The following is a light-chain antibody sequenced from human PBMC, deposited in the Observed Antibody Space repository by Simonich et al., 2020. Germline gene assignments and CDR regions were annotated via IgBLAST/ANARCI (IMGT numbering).Light chain of an antibody. CDR2: EVS. CDR1: QSLLHSHGKTY. CDR3: MQSIQLPRT. V-gene: IGKV2D-29*02. J-gene: IGKJ1*01. Sequence: DIVMTQTPLSLSVTPGQPASISCKSSQSLLHSHGKTYLYWYLQKPGQSPQLLIYEVSTRVSGVPDRFSGSGSGTDFTLKISRVEAEDVGVYYCMQSIQLPRTFGQGTKVEIK.